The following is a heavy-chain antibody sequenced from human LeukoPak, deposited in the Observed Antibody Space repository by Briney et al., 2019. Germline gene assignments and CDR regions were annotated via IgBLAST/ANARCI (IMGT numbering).Heavy chain of an antibody. CDR3: ARLDGMVYAIDGAFDI. V-gene: IGHV1-69*01. D-gene: IGHD2-8*01. Sequence: GSSVKVSCKASGGTFISYAISWVRQAPGQGLEWMGGIIPIFGTANYAQKFQGRVTITADESTSTAYMELSSLRSEDTAVYYCARLDGMVYAIDGAFDIWGQGTMVSVSS. CDR2: IIPIFGTA. CDR1: GGTFISYA. J-gene: IGHJ3*02.